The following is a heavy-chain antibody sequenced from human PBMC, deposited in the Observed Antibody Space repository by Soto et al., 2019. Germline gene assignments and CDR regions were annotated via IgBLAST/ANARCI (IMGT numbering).Heavy chain of an antibody. CDR3: ARGQYDFWSGYQRHYYYYGMDV. CDR2: ISYDGSNK. Sequence: GGSLRLSCAASGFTFSSYAMHWVRQAPGKGLEWVAVISYDGSNKYYADSVKGRFTISRDNSKKKLYLQMNSLRAEDTAVYYCARGQYDFWSGYQRHYYYYGMDVWGQGTTVTVSS. J-gene: IGHJ6*02. CDR1: GFTFSSYA. V-gene: IGHV3-30-3*01. D-gene: IGHD3-3*01.